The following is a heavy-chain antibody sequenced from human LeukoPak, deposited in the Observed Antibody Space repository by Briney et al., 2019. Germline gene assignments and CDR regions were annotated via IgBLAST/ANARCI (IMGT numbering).Heavy chain of an antibody. CDR2: ISAYNGNT. V-gene: IGHV1-18*01. Sequence: GASVKVSCKASGYTFTSYGISWVRQAPGQGLEWMGWISAYNGNTNYAQKLQGRVTMTTDTSTSTAYMELRSLRSDDTAVYYCARGWSETWCSSSWYRDWGYYYYYMDVWGKGTTVTVSS. CDR3: ARGWSETWCSSSWYRDWGYYYYYMDV. D-gene: IGHD6-13*01. CDR1: GYTFTSYG. J-gene: IGHJ6*03.